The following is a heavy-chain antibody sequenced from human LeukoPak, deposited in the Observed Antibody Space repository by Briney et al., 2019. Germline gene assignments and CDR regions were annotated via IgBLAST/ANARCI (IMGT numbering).Heavy chain of an antibody. J-gene: IGHJ3*02. CDR1: GCTLTELS. CDR2: FDPEDGET. CDR3: ATEDVVPAAMLAFDI. V-gene: IGHV1-24*01. Sequence: GASVKVSCKVSGCTLTELSMHWVRQAPGKGLEWMGGFDPEDGETIYAQKFQGRVTMTEDTSTDTAYMELSSLRSEDTAVYYCATEDVVPAAMLAFDIWGQGTMVTVSS. D-gene: IGHD2-2*01.